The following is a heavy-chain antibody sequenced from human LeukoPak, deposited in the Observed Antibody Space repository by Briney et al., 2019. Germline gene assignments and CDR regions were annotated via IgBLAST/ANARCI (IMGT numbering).Heavy chain of an antibody. J-gene: IGHJ4*02. CDR3: AHRFLLSGYYGIFDY. Sequence: SGPTLVNPTQTLTLTCAFSGFSLSTSGVGMGWIRQPPGKALEWLALIYWDDDKRYTPSLVGRLTITKDTSANQVVLTVTNMDPVDTATYYCAHRFLLSGYYGIFDYWGQGALVTVSS. CDR2: IYWDDDK. CDR1: GFSLSTSGVG. V-gene: IGHV2-5*02. D-gene: IGHD3-3*01.